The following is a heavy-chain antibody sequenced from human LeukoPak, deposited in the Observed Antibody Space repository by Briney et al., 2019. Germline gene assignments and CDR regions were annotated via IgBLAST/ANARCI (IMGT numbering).Heavy chain of an antibody. CDR2: ISYDGSNK. CDR3: AKGYMATVGATPVDY. Sequence: PGGSLRLSCAASGFTCSSYGMHWVRQAPGKGLEWVAVISYDGSNKYYADSVKGRFTISRDNSKNTLYLQMNSLRAEDTAVYYCAKGYMATVGATPVDYWGQGTLVTVSS. D-gene: IGHD1-26*01. V-gene: IGHV3-30*18. CDR1: GFTCSSYG. J-gene: IGHJ4*02.